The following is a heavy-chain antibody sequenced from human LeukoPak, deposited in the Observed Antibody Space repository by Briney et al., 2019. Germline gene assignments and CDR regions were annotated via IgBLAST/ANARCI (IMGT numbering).Heavy chain of an antibody. D-gene: IGHD3-10*01. J-gene: IGHJ4*02. V-gene: IGHV3-30*04. CDR2: VSYNGSNK. CDR3: ARDEAVGFGGLLVGGLDH. Sequence: SGGSLRLSRAASGFTFTTHAMHWVRQAPGKGLDWVAVVSYNGSNKYYADSVKGRFTIARDNSMNTLYLQMNSLRAEDTAGYYCARDEAVGFGGLLVGGLDHWGQGTLVTDSS. CDR1: GFTFTTHA.